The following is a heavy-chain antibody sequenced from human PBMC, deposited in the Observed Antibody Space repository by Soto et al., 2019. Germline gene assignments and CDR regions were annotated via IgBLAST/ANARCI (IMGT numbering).Heavy chain of an antibody. D-gene: IGHD6-19*01. CDR1: GGSISSDDYY. Sequence: SETLSLTCTVSGGSISSDDYYWSWIRQPPGKGLEGFGYIYYSRSTYYNPSLKSRVTISVDTSKHQFSLKLSSVTAADTAVYYCARLGQEGLVRGFDYWGKGTLVTVSS. J-gene: IGHJ4*02. CDR3: ARLGQEGLVRGFDY. V-gene: IGHV4-30-4*01. CDR2: IYYSRST.